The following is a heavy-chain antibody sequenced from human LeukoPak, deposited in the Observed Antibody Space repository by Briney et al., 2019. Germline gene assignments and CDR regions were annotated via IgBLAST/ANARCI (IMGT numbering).Heavy chain of an antibody. D-gene: IGHD6-6*01. V-gene: IGHV3-23*01. CDR1: GFTFDNYA. CDR3: ARGQLVGILGDYYYMDV. J-gene: IGHJ6*03. CDR2: ITGSGGST. Sequence: PGGSLRLSCAASGFTFDNYAINWVRQAPGKGLEWVSAITGSGGSTYYADSVKGRFTISRDNSKNTLYLQMNSLRAEDTAVYYCARGQLVGILGDYYYMDVWGKGTTVTVSS.